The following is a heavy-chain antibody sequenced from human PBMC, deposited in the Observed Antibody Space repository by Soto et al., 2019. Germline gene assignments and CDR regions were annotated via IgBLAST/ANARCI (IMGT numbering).Heavy chain of an antibody. J-gene: IGHJ4*02. CDR1: GGTFTTYP. CDR3: ARLFKDGDYNY. CDR2: IIPMFGTT. D-gene: IGHD4-17*01. Sequence: QVQLVQSGAEVKKPGSSVKVSCKASGGTFTTYPINWGRQAPGQGLEWMGGIIPMFGTTYYAQKFQGRVTITADETTSTAYMELGSLRSEDTALYYCARLFKDGDYNYGGQGTLVTVSS. V-gene: IGHV1-69*01.